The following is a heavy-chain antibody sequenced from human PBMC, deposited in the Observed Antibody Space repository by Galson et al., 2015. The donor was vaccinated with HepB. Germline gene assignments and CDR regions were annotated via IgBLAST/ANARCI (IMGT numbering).Heavy chain of an antibody. V-gene: IGHV3-23*01. J-gene: IGHJ4*02. CDR3: ARVTFCGGDCRTYDY. CDR1: GFTFSSYS. D-gene: IGHD2-21*02. CDR2: IRNSGDNT. Sequence: SLRLSCAASGFTFSSYSMNWVRQAPGKGLEWVSSIRNSGDNTYYVDSVRGRFTISRDNSKSTLYLQMNGLRAEDTAIYYCARVTFCGGDCRTYDYWGQGTLVTVSS.